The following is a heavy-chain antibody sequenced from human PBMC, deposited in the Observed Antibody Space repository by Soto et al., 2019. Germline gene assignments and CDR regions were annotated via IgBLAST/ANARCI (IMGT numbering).Heavy chain of an antibody. V-gene: IGHV3-7*01. J-gene: IGHJ3*02. Sequence: SCAASGFTFSSYWMSWVRQAPGKGLEWVANIKQDGSEKYYVDSVKGRFTISRDNAKNSLYLQMNSLRAEDTAVYYCARDSEDYGGNSDAFDIWGQGTMVTVSS. CDR1: GFTFSSYW. D-gene: IGHD4-17*01. CDR3: ARDSEDYGGNSDAFDI. CDR2: IKQDGSEK.